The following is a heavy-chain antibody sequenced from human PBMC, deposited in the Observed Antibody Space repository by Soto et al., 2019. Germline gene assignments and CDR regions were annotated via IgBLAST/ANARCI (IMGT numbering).Heavy chain of an antibody. CDR2: IHDRGST. Sequence: SETLSLTCAVYGLSFLAFYWGWRRQPPGKGLEGLGEIHDRGSTKYNPSLKSRDTTSVDTSKHQFSLSLSSVTAADARIHSCPKGVDYWGQGTPVTVSS. V-gene: IGHV4-34*01. CDR3: PKGVDY. CDR1: GLSFLAFY. J-gene: IGHJ4*02.